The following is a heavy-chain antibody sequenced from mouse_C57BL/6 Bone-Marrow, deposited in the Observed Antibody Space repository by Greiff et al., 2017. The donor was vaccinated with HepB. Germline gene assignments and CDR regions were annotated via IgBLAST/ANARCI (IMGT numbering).Heavy chain of an antibody. V-gene: IGHV1-15*01. CDR2: IDPETGGT. J-gene: IGHJ3*01. CDR1: GYTFTDYE. Sequence: VQLKESGAELVRPGASVTLSCKASGYTFTDYEMHWVKQTPVHGLEWIGAIDPETGGTAYNQKFKGKAILTADKSSSTAYMELRSLTSEDSAVYYCTNYGSSFAYWGQGTLVTVSA. D-gene: IGHD1-1*01. CDR3: TNYGSSFAY.